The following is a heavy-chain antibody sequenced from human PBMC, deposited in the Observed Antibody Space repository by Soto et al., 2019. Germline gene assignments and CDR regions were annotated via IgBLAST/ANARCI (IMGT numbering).Heavy chain of an antibody. CDR3: ARQPDIVATITSYYYGMDV. Sequence: GESLKISCKGSGYSFTSYWIGWVRQMPGKGLEWMGIIYPGDSDTRYSPSFQGQVTISADKSISTAYLQWGSLKASDTAMYYCARQPDIVATITSYYYGMDVWGQGTTVTVSS. J-gene: IGHJ6*02. CDR2: IYPGDSDT. D-gene: IGHD5-12*01. V-gene: IGHV5-51*01. CDR1: GYSFTSYW.